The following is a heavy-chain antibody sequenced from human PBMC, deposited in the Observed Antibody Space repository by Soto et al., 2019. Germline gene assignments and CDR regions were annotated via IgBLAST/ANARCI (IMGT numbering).Heavy chain of an antibody. CDR2: IYNSGST. Sequence: SETLSLTCTVSGGSISSSSYYWGWIRQPPGKGLEWMGRIYNSGSTYYNPSLTSRVTISVDTSKNQFSLKLSSVTAADTAVYYCASLNSGSYYPLFDYWGQGTLVPVSS. CDR1: GGSISSSSYY. J-gene: IGHJ4*02. D-gene: IGHD1-26*01. CDR3: ASLNSGSYYPLFDY. V-gene: IGHV4-39*01.